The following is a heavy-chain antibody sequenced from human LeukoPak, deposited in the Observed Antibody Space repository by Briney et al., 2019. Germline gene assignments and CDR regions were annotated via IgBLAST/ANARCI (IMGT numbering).Heavy chain of an antibody. V-gene: IGHV3-7*03. D-gene: IGHD2-15*01. J-gene: IGHJ4*02. Sequence: PGGSLRLSCAASGFTFSGYWMSWVRQAPGKGLEWVANIKQDGSEKYYVDSVKGRFTISRDNAKNSLYLQMNSLRAEDTAVYYCAREVVAEVDYWGQGTLVTVSS. CDR3: AREVVAEVDY. CDR1: GFTFSGYW. CDR2: IKQDGSEK.